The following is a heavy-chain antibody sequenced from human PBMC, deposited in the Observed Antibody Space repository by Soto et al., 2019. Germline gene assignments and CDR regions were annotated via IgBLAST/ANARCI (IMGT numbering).Heavy chain of an antibody. CDR2: ISSSSSYI. CDR3: ARGFCRGGSCYEGFDY. Sequence: EVQLVESGGGLVKPGGSLRLSCAASGFTFSSYSMNWVRQAPGKGLEWVSSISSSSSYIYYADSVKGRFTISRDNAKNSLYRQMNSLRAEDTAVYYCARGFCRGGSCYEGFDYWGQGTLVTVSS. D-gene: IGHD2-15*01. CDR1: GFTFSSYS. J-gene: IGHJ4*02. V-gene: IGHV3-21*01.